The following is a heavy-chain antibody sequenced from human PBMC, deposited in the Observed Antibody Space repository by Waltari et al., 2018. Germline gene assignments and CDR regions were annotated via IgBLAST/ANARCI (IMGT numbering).Heavy chain of an antibody. J-gene: IGHJ6*02. CDR3: ANTAMVPYYYGMDV. D-gene: IGHD5-18*01. CDR2: IKQDGSEK. CDR1: GGSISSGGYY. V-gene: IGHV3-7*01. Sequence: VQLQESGPGLVKPSQTLSLTCTVSGGSISSGGYYWSWIRQHPGKGLEWVANIKQDGSEKYYVDSVKGRFTISRDNAKNSLYLQMNSLRAEDTAVYYCANTAMVPYYYGMDVWGQGTTVTVSS.